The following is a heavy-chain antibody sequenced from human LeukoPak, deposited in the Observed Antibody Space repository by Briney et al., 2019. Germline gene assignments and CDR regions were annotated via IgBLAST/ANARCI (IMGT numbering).Heavy chain of an antibody. CDR3: AGSASSGWTIDY. D-gene: IGHD6-19*01. CDR2: ISSSSSYI. V-gene: IGHV3-21*01. J-gene: IGHJ4*02. Sequence: GGSLRLSCAASGFTYSSYSMNWVRQAPGKGLEWVSSISSSSSYIYYADSVKGRFTISRDNAKNSLYLQMNSLRAEDTAVYYCAGSASSGWTIDYWGRGTLVTVSS. CDR1: GFTYSSYS.